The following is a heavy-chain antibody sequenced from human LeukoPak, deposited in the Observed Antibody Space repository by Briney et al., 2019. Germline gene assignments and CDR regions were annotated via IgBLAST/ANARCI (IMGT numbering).Heavy chain of an antibody. D-gene: IGHD7-27*01. CDR3: AKTGNYYGYDI. CDR2: IYSGGGT. CDR1: GFTVSSNY. Sequence: GGSLKLSCAASGFTVSSNYMSWVRQAPGKGLEWVSVIYSGGGTYYADSVKGRFTISRDNSKNTLYLQMNSLGADDTAVYYCAKTGNYYGYDIWGQGTMVTVSS. J-gene: IGHJ3*02. V-gene: IGHV3-66*02.